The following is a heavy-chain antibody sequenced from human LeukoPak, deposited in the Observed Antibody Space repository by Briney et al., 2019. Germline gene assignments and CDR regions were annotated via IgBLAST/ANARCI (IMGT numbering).Heavy chain of an antibody. J-gene: IGHJ5*02. Sequence: ASVKVSCKASGYTFTGYYMHWVRQAPGQGLEWMGWIKPNNGGTNYAQKFQGRVTMTRDTSISTAYMELSRLRSDDTAVYYCARARGDIVVVPAAIWFDPWGQGTLVTVSS. CDR3: ARARGDIVVVPAAIWFDP. CDR2: IKPNNGGT. CDR1: GYTFTGYY. D-gene: IGHD2-2*01. V-gene: IGHV1-2*02.